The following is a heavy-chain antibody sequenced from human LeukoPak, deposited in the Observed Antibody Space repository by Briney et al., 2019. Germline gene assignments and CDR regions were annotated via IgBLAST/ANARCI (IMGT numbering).Heavy chain of an antibody. CDR1: GFSFSTYW. CDR2: IKQDGTEK. J-gene: IGHJ4*02. CDR3: AKVAKYYYGSETYYFFEH. D-gene: IGHD3-10*01. Sequence: GESLRLSCAASGFSFSTYWMSWVRQAPGKGLEWVANIKQDGTEKYYVDSVKGRFTISRDNAKNSLYLQMNSLRVEDTAVYYCAKVAKYYYGSETYYFFEHWGQGTPVTASS. V-gene: IGHV3-7*01.